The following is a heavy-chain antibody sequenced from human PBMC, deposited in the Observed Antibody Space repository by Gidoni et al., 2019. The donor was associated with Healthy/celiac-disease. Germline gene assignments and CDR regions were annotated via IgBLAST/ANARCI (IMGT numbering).Heavy chain of an antibody. CDR2: ISAYNGNT. D-gene: IGHD3-10*01. V-gene: IGHV1-18*01. Sequence: AAGQGLEGVGWISAYNGNTNYAQKLQGRVTMTTDTSTSTAYMELRSLRSDDTAVYYCAIAGDGAFDIWGQGTMVTVSS. J-gene: IGHJ3*02. CDR3: AIAGDGAFDI.